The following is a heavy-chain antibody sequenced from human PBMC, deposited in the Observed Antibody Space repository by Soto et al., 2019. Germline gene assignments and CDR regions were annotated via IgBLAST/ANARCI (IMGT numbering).Heavy chain of an antibody. D-gene: IGHD4-4*01. CDR1: GGTFSSYA. Sequence: QVQLVQSGAEVKKPGSSVKVSCKASGGTFSSYAISWVRQAPGQGLEWMGGIIPIFGTANYAQKFQGRVTITADESTSTAYMELSSLRSEDTAVYYCARVETTVTTYYYYYYGMDVCGQGTTVTVSS. V-gene: IGHV1-69*01. J-gene: IGHJ6*01. CDR2: IIPIFGTA. CDR3: ARVETTVTTYYYYYYGMDV.